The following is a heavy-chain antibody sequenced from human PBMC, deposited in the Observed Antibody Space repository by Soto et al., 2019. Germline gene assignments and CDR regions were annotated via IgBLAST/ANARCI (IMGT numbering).Heavy chain of an antibody. CDR1: GGSINNDDFY. CDR3: ARMSYYYDKWYFDL. Sequence: SDTLSLTCSVSGGSINNDDFYWSWLRQTPGKGLQWIGYVYYSGSSDCIPSLKSRLSMSIDKSKNQFALKLSSVTAADTAIYYCARMSYYYDKWYFDLWGRGTLVTVS. CDR2: VYYSGSS. V-gene: IGHV4-30-4*02. J-gene: IGHJ2*01. D-gene: IGHD3-22*01.